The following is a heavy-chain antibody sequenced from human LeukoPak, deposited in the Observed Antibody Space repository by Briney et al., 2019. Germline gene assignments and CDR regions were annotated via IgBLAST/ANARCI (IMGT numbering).Heavy chain of an antibody. CDR3: ARGRIQLWSRDYYYGMDV. V-gene: IGHV4-4*07. CDR2: IYTSGST. CDR1: GGSISSYY. Sequence: SETLSLTCTVSGGSISSYYWSWIRQPAGKGLEWIGRIYTSGSTNYNPSLKSRVTMSVDTSKNQFSLKLSSVTAADTAVYYCARGRIQLWSRDYYYGMDVWGQGTTVTVSS. D-gene: IGHD5-18*01. J-gene: IGHJ6*02.